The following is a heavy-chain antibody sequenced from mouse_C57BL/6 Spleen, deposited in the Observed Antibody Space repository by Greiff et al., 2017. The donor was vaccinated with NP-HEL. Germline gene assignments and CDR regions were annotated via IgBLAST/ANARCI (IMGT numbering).Heavy chain of an antibody. V-gene: IGHV1-52*01. CDR2: IDPSDSET. D-gene: IGHD2-2*01. Sequence: QVQLQQPGAELVRPGSSVKLSCKASGYIFTSYWMHWVKQRPIQGLEWIGNIDPSDSETHYNQKFKDKATLTVDKSSSTAYMQLSSLTSEDSAVYYCARGGYGYDAWFAYWGQGTLVTVSA. CDR3: ARGGYGYDAWFAY. J-gene: IGHJ3*01. CDR1: GYIFTSYW.